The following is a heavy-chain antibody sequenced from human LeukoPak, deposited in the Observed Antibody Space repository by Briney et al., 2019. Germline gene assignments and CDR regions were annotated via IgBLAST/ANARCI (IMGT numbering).Heavy chain of an antibody. D-gene: IGHD2-2*01. CDR1: GGTFSSYA. Sequence: SVKVSCKASGGTFSSYAISWVRQAPGQGLEWMGGIIPIFGTANYAQKFQGRVTITADESTSTAYMELSSLRSEDTAVFYCARVIQLPNEYFQHWGQGTLVTVSS. V-gene: IGHV1-69*13. CDR3: ARVIQLPNEYFQH. CDR2: IIPIFGTA. J-gene: IGHJ1*01.